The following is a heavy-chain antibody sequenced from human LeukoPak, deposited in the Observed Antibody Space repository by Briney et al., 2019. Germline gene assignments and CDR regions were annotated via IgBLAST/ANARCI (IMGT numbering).Heavy chain of an antibody. J-gene: IGHJ4*02. V-gene: IGHV4-30-2*01. CDR2: IYHSGST. CDR3: ARAAFVWFGELTYYFGY. D-gene: IGHD3-10*01. CDR1: GGSISSGGYS. Sequence: SETLSLTCAVSGGSISSGGYSWSWIRQPPGKGLEWIGYIYHSGSTYYNPSLKSRVTISVDRSKNQFSLKLSSVTAADTAVYYCARAAFVWFGELTYYFGYWGQGTLVTVSS.